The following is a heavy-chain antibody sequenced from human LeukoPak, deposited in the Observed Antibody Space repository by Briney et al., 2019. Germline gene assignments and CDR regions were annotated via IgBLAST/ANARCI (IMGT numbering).Heavy chain of an antibody. J-gene: IGHJ4*02. Sequence: KAGGSLRLSCAASGFIFTHYWMTWVRQAPGKGLEWVSAISGSGGSTYYADSVKGRFTISRDNSKNTLYLQMNSLRAEDTAVYYCAIEGGYDYVWGHDNDYWGQGTLVTVSS. CDR3: AIEGGYDYVWGHDNDY. CDR2: ISGSGGST. D-gene: IGHD3-16*01. V-gene: IGHV3-23*01. CDR1: GFIFTHYW.